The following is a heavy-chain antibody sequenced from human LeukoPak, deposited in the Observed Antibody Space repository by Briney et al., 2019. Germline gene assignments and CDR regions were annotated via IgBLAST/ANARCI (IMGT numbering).Heavy chain of an antibody. CDR1: GFTFSSYG. D-gene: IGHD1-14*01. Sequence: QSGGSLRLSCAASGFTFSSYGMHWVRKAPGKGLEWVAFIRYDGSNKYYADSVKGRFTISRDNSKNTLYLQMNSPRAEDTAVYYCAKDTTPPKAGFDPWGQGTLVTVSS. CDR2: IRYDGSNK. V-gene: IGHV3-30*02. J-gene: IGHJ5*02. CDR3: AKDTTPPKAGFDP.